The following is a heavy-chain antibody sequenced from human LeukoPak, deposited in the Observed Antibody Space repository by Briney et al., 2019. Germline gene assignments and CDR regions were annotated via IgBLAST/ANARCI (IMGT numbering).Heavy chain of an antibody. CDR3: ARGGGDSSGYYYDY. J-gene: IGHJ4*02. D-gene: IGHD3-22*01. CDR1: GGSISSYY. V-gene: IGHV4-4*07. Sequence: PSEALSLTCTVSGGSISSYYWSWIRQPAGKGLEWIGRIYTSGSTNYNLSLKSRVTMSVDTSKNQFSLKLSSVTAADSAVYYCARGGGDSSGYYYDYWGQGTLVTVSS. CDR2: IYTSGST.